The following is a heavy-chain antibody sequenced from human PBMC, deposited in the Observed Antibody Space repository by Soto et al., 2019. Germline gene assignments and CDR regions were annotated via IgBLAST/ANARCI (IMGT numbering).Heavy chain of an antibody. CDR3: ARERYCSGGSCYPRFDY. D-gene: IGHD2-15*01. J-gene: IGHJ4*02. V-gene: IGHV3-7*01. CDR1: GFTFSSYW. Sequence: GGSLRLSCAASGFTFSSYWMSWVRQAPGKGLEWVANIKQDGSEKYYVDSVKGRFTISRDNAKNSLYLQMNSLRAEDTAVYYCARERYCSGGSCYPRFDYWGQGTLVTVSS. CDR2: IKQDGSEK.